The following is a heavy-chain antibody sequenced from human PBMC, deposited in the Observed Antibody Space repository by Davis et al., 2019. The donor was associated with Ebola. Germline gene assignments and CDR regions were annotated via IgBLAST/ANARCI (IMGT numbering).Heavy chain of an antibody. CDR1: GFTFSSYA. CDR3: AKSDSIPVV. Sequence: GGSLRLSCAASGFTFSSYAMHWVRQAPGKGLEWVAVISYDGSNKYYADSVKGRLPISRDNSKNTLYLQMNSLRAEDTAVYYCAKSDSIPVVWCQGTLVTVSS. D-gene: IGHD2-8*02. V-gene: IGHV3-30*18. J-gene: IGHJ4*02. CDR2: ISYDGSNK.